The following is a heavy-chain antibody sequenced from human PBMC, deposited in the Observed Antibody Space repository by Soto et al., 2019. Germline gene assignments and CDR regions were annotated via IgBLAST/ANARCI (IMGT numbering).Heavy chain of an antibody. D-gene: IGHD3-10*01. V-gene: IGHV3-74*01. CDR1: GFTFSSYG. CDR2: ISDDGART. J-gene: IGHJ4*02. CDR3: TRGPRPSSVGTGXF. Sequence: GGSLRLSCAASGFTFSSYGMHWVRQAPGKGLEWVSRISDDGARTDYADSVKGRFTISRDNAKNSLYLQMNSLRAEDTAVYYCTRGPRPSSVGTGXFWGLGALVP.